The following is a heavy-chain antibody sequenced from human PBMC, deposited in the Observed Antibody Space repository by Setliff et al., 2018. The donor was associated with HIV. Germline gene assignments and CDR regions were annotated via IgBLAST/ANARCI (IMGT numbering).Heavy chain of an antibody. V-gene: IGHV4-59*11. CDR1: GGSISSHY. Sequence: SETLSLTCTVSGGSISSHYWSRIRQPPGKGLEWIGYMYYSGSTNYNPSLKSRVTISVDTSKNQFSLKLTSVTAADTAVYYCARDVTLIVEGGMDVWGQGTTVTVSS. CDR3: ARDVTLIVEGGMDV. J-gene: IGHJ6*02. D-gene: IGHD3-22*01. CDR2: MYYSGST.